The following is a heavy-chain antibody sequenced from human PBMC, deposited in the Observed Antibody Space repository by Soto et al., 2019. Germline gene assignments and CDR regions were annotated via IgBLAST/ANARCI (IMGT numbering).Heavy chain of an antibody. CDR2: INPNSGAT. Sequence: ASVKVSCKASGYTFTGYHLHWVRQAPGQGLEWMGWINPNSGATEYGQKFQGRVTLTTDTSISTAYMDLSRLTSDDTAIYYCARLNGDFFDYWGQGTLVTVSS. CDR1: GYTFTGYH. J-gene: IGHJ4*02. D-gene: IGHD4-17*01. V-gene: IGHV1-2*02. CDR3: ARLNGDFFDY.